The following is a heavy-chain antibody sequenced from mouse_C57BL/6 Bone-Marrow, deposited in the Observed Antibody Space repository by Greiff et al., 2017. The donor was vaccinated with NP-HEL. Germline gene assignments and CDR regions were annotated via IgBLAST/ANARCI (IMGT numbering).Heavy chain of an antibody. D-gene: IGHD2-10*02. Sequence: EVQLQQSGPELVKPGASVKISCKASGYTFTDYYMNWVKQSPGKSLEWIGDINPNNGGTSYNQKFKGKATLTVDKSSSTAYMELRSLTSEDSAVYYCARAGISRQYPRYFDVWGTGTTVTVSS. J-gene: IGHJ1*03. CDR2: INPNNGGT. CDR3: ARAGISRQYPRYFDV. V-gene: IGHV1-26*01. CDR1: GYTFTDYY.